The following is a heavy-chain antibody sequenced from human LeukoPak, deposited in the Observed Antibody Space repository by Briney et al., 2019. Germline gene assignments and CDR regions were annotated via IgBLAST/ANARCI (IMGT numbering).Heavy chain of an antibody. Sequence: LPGGSLRLSCAASGFTFSSYAMSWVRQAPGKGLEWVSAISGSGGSTYYADSVKGRFTISRDNSKNTLYMQLNSLRPEDTAVYYCARGGPISSWFDYWGQGTLVIVSS. V-gene: IGHV3-23*01. CDR1: GFTFSSYA. D-gene: IGHD6-13*01. J-gene: IGHJ4*02. CDR2: ISGSGGST. CDR3: ARGGPISSWFDY.